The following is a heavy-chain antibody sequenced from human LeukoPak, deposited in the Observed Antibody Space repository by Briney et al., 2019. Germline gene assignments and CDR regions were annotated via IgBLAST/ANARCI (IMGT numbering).Heavy chain of an antibody. CDR3: ARASRYSSGWPDH. D-gene: IGHD6-19*01. V-gene: IGHV4-59*01. Sequence: SETLSLTCTVSGGSISSYYWSWIRQPPGKGLEWIGYIYYSGSTNYNPSLKSRVTISVDTSKNQFSLKQSSVTAADTAVYYCARASRYSSGWPDHWGQGTLVTVSS. CDR1: GGSISSYY. J-gene: IGHJ4*02. CDR2: IYYSGST.